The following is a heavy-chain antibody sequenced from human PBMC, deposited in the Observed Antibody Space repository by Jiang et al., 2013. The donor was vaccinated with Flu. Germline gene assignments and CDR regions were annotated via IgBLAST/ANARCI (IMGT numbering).Heavy chain of an antibody. J-gene: IGHJ4*02. CDR2: IIPFLGIP. D-gene: IGHD2-21*02. Sequence: PGSSVKVSCKAPGDTFNSYTISWVRQAPGQGLEWMGRIIPFLGIPNYAPNFQGRVTITADESTYTVYMDLSSLRSDDTAVYYCAQAYCGGDCYSGGLAYYAFEYWGQGTLVTVSS. V-gene: IGHV1-69*02. CDR1: GDTFNSYT. CDR3: AQAYCGGDCYSGGLAYYAFEY.